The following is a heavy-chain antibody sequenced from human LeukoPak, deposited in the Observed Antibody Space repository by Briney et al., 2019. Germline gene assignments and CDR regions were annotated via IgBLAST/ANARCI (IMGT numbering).Heavy chain of an antibody. CDR1: GFISSQYG. V-gene: IGHV3-48*01. CDR3: AKARAGDITAAFNY. J-gene: IGHJ4*02. Sequence: GGSLRLSCAASGFISSQYGFNWVRQAPGKGLEWVPHIRSTSETFYADSVKGRFTISRDHARNSLYLQMNNLRAEDTAVYYCAKARAGDITAAFNYWGQGTLVTVSS. D-gene: IGHD6-13*01. CDR2: IRSTSET.